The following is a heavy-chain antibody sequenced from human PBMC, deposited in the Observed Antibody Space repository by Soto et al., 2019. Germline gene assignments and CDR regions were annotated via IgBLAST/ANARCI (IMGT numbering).Heavy chain of an antibody. J-gene: IGHJ4*02. CDR3: ATRAGAQAD. Sequence: EVQLVESGGGLVQPGGSLRLSCVVSGFTFNTYWMTWIRQAPGKGLEWVANINEDGNKQNYVDSVRGRFTISRDNAKTSLYLQMNSLRVDDTAVYYCATRAGAQADWGQGTLVTVSS. CDR2: INEDGNKQ. D-gene: IGHD3-10*01. CDR1: GFTFNTYW. V-gene: IGHV3-7*01.